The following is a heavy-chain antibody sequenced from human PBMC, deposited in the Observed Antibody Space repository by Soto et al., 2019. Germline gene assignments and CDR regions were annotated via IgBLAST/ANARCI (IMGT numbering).Heavy chain of an antibody. CDR3: AKTAPDPYSSGWYLDY. CDR1: GFTFSSYG. CDR2: ISYDGSNK. J-gene: IGHJ4*02. Sequence: QVQLVESGGGVVQPGRSLRLSCAASGFTFSSYGMHWVRQAPGKGLEWVAVISYDGSNKYYADSVKGRFTISRDNSKNTLYLQMNSLRAEDTAVYYCAKTAPDPYSSGWYLDYWGQGTLVTVSS. D-gene: IGHD6-19*01. V-gene: IGHV3-30*18.